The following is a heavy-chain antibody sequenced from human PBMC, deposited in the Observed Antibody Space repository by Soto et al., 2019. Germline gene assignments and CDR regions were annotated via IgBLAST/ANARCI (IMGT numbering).Heavy chain of an antibody. CDR3: ARKGYWYEPDS. V-gene: IGHV3-48*02. J-gene: IGHJ4*02. Sequence: EVQLVESGGGLVQPGGSLRLSCAASGFTFSTYSMNWVRQAPGKGLEWVSFISSSSSTIYYADSVKGRFTISRDNAKNSLYLPMNRLRDEDTAVYYCARKGYWYEPDSWGQGTLVTVSS. D-gene: IGHD2-8*02. CDR2: ISSSSSTI. CDR1: GFTFSTYS.